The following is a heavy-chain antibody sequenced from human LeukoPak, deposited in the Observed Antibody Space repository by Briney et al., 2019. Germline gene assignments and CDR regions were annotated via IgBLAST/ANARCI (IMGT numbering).Heavy chain of an antibody. J-gene: IGHJ4*02. V-gene: IGHV5-51*01. Sequence: GESLEISCKGSGYNFTSYCIGWVRQMPGKGLEWMGIIYPDDSDTRYSPSFQGQVTISADKSISTAFLQWSSLKASDTAMYYCARLDYYGSSYYFDYWGQGTLVTVSS. CDR1: GYNFTSYC. CDR2: IYPDDSDT. CDR3: ARLDYYGSSYYFDY. D-gene: IGHD3-10*01.